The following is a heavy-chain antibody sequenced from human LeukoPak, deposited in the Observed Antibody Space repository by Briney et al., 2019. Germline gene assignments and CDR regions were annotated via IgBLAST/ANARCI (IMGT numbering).Heavy chain of an antibody. V-gene: IGHV4-38-2*02. CDR2: IYHSGST. Sequence: SETLSLTCTVSGGSISSYYWGWIRQPPGKGLEWIGSIYHSGSTYYNPSLKSRVTISVDTSKNQFSLKLSSVTAADTAVYYCARGWRYYYDSSGYFDYWGQGTLVTVSS. J-gene: IGHJ4*02. CDR1: GGSISSYY. D-gene: IGHD3-22*01. CDR3: ARGWRYYYDSSGYFDY.